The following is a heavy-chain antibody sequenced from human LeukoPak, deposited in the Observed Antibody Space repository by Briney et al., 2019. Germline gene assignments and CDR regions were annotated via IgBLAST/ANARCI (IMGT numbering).Heavy chain of an antibody. V-gene: IGHV4-59*12. CDR2: IYYSGST. Sequence: SETLSLTCTVSGGFISSYYWSWIRQPPGKGLEWVGYIYYSGSTNYNPSLKSRVTISLDTSKNQFSLKLSSVTAADTAVYYCAKSLYGSGSYYNWFDPWGQGTLVTVSS. CDR1: GGFISSYY. J-gene: IGHJ5*02. CDR3: AKSLYGSGSYYNWFDP. D-gene: IGHD3-10*01.